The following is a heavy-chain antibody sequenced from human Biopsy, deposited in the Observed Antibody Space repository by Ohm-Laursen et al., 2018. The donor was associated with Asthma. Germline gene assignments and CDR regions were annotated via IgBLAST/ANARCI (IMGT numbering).Heavy chain of an antibody. V-gene: IGHV4-4*02. CDR1: GGSISNTNW. CDR2: IFHSGST. CDR3: ARAPIPAYSDSSGFDL. D-gene: IGHD3-22*01. J-gene: IGHJ4*02. Sequence: SETLSLTCAVSGGSISNTNWWSWVRQSPGKGLEGLGGIFHSGSTNDNQSLKSRVTMLVDKSKNQFSLKLRSVTAADTAVSFCARAPIPAYSDSSGFDLWGQGTLVTVSS.